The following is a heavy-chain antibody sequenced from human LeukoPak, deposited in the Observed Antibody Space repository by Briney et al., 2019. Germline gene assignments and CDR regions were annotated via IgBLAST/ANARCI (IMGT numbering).Heavy chain of an antibody. D-gene: IGHD6-19*01. CDR2: IIPIFGTA. J-gene: IGHJ3*02. CDR3: ARPETQAIAVAGHDAFDI. V-gene: IGHV1-69*05. CDR1: GGTFSSYA. Sequence: GASVKVSCKASGGTFSSYAISWVRQAPGQGLEWMGRIIPIFGTANYAQKFQGRVTITTDESTSTAYMELSSLRSEDTAVYYCARPETQAIAVAGHDAFDIWGQGTMVTVSS.